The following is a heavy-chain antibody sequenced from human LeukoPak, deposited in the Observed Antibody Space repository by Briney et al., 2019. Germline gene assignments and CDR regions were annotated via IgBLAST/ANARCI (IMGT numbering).Heavy chain of an antibody. J-gene: IGHJ3*02. CDR2: ISYDGSNK. CDR3: ARDQAYYFHRIEAFNI. CDR1: GFTFSSYA. V-gene: IGHV3-30-3*01. D-gene: IGHD2/OR15-2a*01. Sequence: PGRSLRLSCAASGFTFSSYAMHWVRQAPGKGLEWVAVISYDGSNKYYADSVKGRFTISRDNSKNTLYLQMSSLRAEDTAVYYCARDQAYYFHRIEAFNIWGQGTMVTVSS.